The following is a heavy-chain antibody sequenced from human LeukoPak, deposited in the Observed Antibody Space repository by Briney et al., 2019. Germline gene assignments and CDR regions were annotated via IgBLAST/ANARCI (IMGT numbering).Heavy chain of an antibody. Sequence: GGFLRLSCAASGFTFSSYWMSWVRQAPGKGLEWVANIKQDGSEKYYVDSVKGRSTISRDNAKNSLYLQMNSLRAEDTALYYCAKDIADRSSWISLHGMDVWGQGTTVTVSS. V-gene: IGHV3-7*03. J-gene: IGHJ6*02. D-gene: IGHD6-13*01. CDR2: IKQDGSEK. CDR3: AKDIADRSSWISLHGMDV. CDR1: GFTFSSYW.